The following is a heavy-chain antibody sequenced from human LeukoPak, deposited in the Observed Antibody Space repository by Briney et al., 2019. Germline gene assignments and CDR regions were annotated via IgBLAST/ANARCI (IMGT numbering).Heavy chain of an antibody. CDR2: INPGGGDT. V-gene: IGHV1-46*02. CDR3: ARGPRGQRFDY. Sequence: GASVKVSCKASGYTFNTYYIHWVRQAPGQGLEWMGLINPGGGDTSYAQNLQGRVTMTRDTSTSTVYSEVSNLRSEDTAVYYCARGPRGQRFDYWGQGTLVTVSS. CDR1: GYTFNTYY. J-gene: IGHJ4*02. D-gene: IGHD1-1*01.